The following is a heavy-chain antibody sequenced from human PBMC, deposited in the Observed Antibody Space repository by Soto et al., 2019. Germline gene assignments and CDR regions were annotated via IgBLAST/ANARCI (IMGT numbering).Heavy chain of an antibody. CDR1: GYTFTSYG. D-gene: IGHD1-1*01. CDR2: ISAHNGNT. V-gene: IGHV1-18*01. Sequence: QVHLVQSGAEVKKPGASVKVSCKASGYTFTSYGITWVRQAPGQGLEWMGWISAHNGNTDYAQKLQGRVIVTRDTSKSTAYMELRSLRSDATAVYYCARGRYGDYWGKGALVTVSS. CDR3: ARGRYGDY. J-gene: IGHJ4*02.